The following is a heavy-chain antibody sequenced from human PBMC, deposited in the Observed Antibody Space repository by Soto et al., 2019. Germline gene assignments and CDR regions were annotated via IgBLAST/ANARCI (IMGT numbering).Heavy chain of an antibody. D-gene: IGHD2-15*01. CDR2: VHDSWGS. J-gene: IGHJ6*02. Sequence: SETLSLTCTVSGGSISSYYWSWIRQPPGKGLEWIGYVHDSWGSHYNPSLKSRVAISLDTSKSQFSLKLNSVTAADTALYYCSRNYCSGGSCYYYGMEVWGQGTTVTVSS. CDR3: SRNYCSGGSCYYYGMEV. CDR1: GGSISSYY. V-gene: IGHV4-59*08.